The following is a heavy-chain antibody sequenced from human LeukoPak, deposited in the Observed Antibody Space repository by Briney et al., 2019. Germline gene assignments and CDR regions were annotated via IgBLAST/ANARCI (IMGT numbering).Heavy chain of an antibody. V-gene: IGHV1-69*13. CDR1: GGTFISYA. J-gene: IGHJ4*02. D-gene: IGHD5-18*01. CDR2: IIPIFGTA. CDR3: ARGCSYGIHLDY. Sequence: ASVKVSCKASGGTFISYAISWVRQAPGQGLEWMGGIIPIFGTANYAQKFQGRVTITADESTSTAYMELSSLRSEDTAVYYCARGCSYGIHLDYWGQGTLVTVSS.